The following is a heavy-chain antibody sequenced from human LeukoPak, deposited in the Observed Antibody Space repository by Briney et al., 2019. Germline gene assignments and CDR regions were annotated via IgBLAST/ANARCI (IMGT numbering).Heavy chain of an antibody. D-gene: IGHD1-26*01. CDR3: AREGGGSGLWYYDL. CDR1: GFTFSSYS. V-gene: IGHV3-64*02. Sequence: GGSLRLSCAASGFTFSSYSMHWVRQAPGKGPEFVSVIGGGGVTTFYADSVKDRFTISRDNSKNTLYLERGSLRAEDMAVYYCAREGGGSGLWYYDLWGRGTLVTVSS. J-gene: IGHJ2*01. CDR2: IGGGGVTT.